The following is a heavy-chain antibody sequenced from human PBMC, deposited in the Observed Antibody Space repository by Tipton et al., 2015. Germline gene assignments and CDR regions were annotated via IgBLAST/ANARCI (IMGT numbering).Heavy chain of an antibody. V-gene: IGHV1-18*01. J-gene: IGHJ4*02. CDR3: ARVGLRQFDY. CDR2: IRPSNGDT. Sequence: QSGAEVKKPGASVKVSCKSSGSSFFSYGITWVRQVPGQGLEWMGWIRPSNGDTTYAENFQGRVTLTADTSTRTAYMELRNLRSDDTAIYYCARVGLRQFDYWGQGTLVTVSS. CDR1: GSSFFSYG.